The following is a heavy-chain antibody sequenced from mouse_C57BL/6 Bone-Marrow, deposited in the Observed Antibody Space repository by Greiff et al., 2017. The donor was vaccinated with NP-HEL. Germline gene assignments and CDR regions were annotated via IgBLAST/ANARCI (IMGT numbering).Heavy chain of an antibody. V-gene: IGHV1-82*01. CDR3: ARSNFFDY. CDR1: GYAFSSSW. Sequence: VQLQQSGPELVKPGASVKISCKASGYAFSSSWMNWVKQRPGKGLEWIGRSYPGDGDTNYNGKFKGKATLTADKSSSTAYMQHSSLTSEDSAVYFCARSNFFDYWGQGTTLTVSS. J-gene: IGHJ2*01. CDR2: SYPGDGDT.